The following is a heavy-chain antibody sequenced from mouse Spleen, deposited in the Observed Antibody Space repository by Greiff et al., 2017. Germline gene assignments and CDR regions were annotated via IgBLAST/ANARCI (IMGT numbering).Heavy chain of an antibody. CDR3: ARDHYGSSGAY. V-gene: IGHV5-4*01. CDR2: ISDGGSYT. D-gene: IGHD1-1*01. J-gene: IGHJ3*01. Sequence: EVQGVESGGGLVKPGGSLKLSCAASGFTFSSYAMSWVRQTPEKRLEWVATISDGGSYTYYPDNVKGRFTISRDNAKNNLYLQMSHLKSEDTAMYYCARDHYGSSGAYWGQGTLVTVSA. CDR1: GFTFSSYA.